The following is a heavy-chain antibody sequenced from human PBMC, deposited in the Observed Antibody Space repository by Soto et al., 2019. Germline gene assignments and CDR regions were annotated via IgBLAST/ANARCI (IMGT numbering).Heavy chain of an antibody. CDR3: ARATPAGSADF. Sequence: QVQLQESGPGLVKPSQTLSLTCTVSGGSNIRDGYNWSWIRQHPGKGLEWIAYISYSGSSYSNPSLKSRVTISADTSKNQFSLRLTSVTAADTAVYFCARATPAGSADFWGQGTLVTVSS. V-gene: IGHV4-31*03. J-gene: IGHJ4*02. CDR1: GGSNIRDGYN. D-gene: IGHD2-2*01. CDR2: ISYSGSS.